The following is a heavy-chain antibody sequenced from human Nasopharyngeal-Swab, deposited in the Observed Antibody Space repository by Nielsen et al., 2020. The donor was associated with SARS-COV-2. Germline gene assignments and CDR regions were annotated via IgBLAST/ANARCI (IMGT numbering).Heavy chain of an antibody. D-gene: IGHD2-15*01. V-gene: IGHV3-23*01. Sequence: GASLKISCAASGFTFSSYAMSWVRQAPGKGLEWVSAISGSGGSTYYADSVKGRFTISRDNAKNSLYLQMNSLRAEDTAVYYCARGGVVVAASLDVWGQGTTVTVSS. CDR3: ARGGVVVAASLDV. CDR1: GFTFSSYA. J-gene: IGHJ6*02. CDR2: ISGSGGST.